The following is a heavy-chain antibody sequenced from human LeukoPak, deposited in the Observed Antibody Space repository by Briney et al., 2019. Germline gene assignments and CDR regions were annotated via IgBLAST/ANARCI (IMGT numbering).Heavy chain of an antibody. V-gene: IGHV3-15*01. J-gene: IGHJ4*02. CDR1: GFTFSNAW. Sequence: GGSLRLSCAASGFTFSNAWMSWVRQAPGKGLEWVGRIKSKTDGGTTDYAAPVKGRLTISRDDSKNTLYLQMNSLKTEDTAVYYCTTEDRQWLFDYWGQGTLVTVSS. CDR3: TTEDRQWLFDY. D-gene: IGHD6-19*01. CDR2: IKSKTDGGTT.